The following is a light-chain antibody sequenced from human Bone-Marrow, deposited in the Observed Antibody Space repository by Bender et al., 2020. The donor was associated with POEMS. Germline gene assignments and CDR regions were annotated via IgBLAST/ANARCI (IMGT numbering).Light chain of an antibody. CDR2: DDT. V-gene: IGLV3-21*02. Sequence: SYVLTQPPSVSVAPGQTARMTCGANNIGTKSVHWYQQRPGQAPVVVVFDDTDLPSGIPERFSGSNSGHTATLTISRVEAGDEADYFCQVWDSRSDRYVFGPGTTVTV. J-gene: IGLJ1*01. CDR1: NIGTKS. CDR3: QVWDSRSDRYV.